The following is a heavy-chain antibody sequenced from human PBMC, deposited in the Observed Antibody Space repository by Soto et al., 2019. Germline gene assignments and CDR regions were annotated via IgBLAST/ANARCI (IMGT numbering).Heavy chain of an antibody. CDR2: IYYSGST. V-gene: IGHV4-39*01. J-gene: IGHJ6*02. Sequence: SETLSLTCTVSGGSISSSSYYWGWIRQPPGKGLEWIGSIYYSGSTYYNPSLKSRVTISVDTSKNQFSLKLSSVTAADTAVYYCARHYPTVTTVYYYYGMDVWGQGTTVTVSS. CDR3: ARHYPTVTTVYYYYGMDV. D-gene: IGHD4-17*01. CDR1: GGSISSSSYY.